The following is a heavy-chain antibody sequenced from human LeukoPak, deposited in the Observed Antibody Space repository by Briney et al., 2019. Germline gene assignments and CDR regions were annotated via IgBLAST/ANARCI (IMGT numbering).Heavy chain of an antibody. J-gene: IGHJ5*02. CDR3: ARAPIQLWLRWFDP. CDR1: GYTFTGYY. CDR2: INPSSGGT. D-gene: IGHD5-18*01. Sequence: ASVKVSCKASGYTFTGYYMHWVRQAPGQGLEWMGWINPSSGGTNYAQKFQGRVTMTRDTSISTAYMELSRLRSDDTAVYYCARAPIQLWLRWFDPWGQGTLVTVSS. V-gene: IGHV1-2*02.